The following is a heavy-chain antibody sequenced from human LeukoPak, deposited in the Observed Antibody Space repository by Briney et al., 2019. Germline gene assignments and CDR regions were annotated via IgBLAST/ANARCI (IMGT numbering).Heavy chain of an antibody. V-gene: IGHV3-30*04. D-gene: IGHD3-10*01. CDR2: ISYDGSNK. CDR1: GLTFSSYA. J-gene: IGHJ3*02. CDR3: ARGGLWFGELNAFDI. Sequence: GRSLRLSCAASGLTFSSYAMHWVRQAPGKGLEWVAVISYDGSNKYYADSVKGRFTISRDNSKNTLYLQMNSLRAEDTAVYYCARGGLWFGELNAFDIWGQGTMVTVSS.